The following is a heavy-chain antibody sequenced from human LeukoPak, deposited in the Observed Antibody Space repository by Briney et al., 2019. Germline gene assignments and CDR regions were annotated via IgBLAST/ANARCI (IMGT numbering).Heavy chain of an antibody. J-gene: IGHJ6*02. D-gene: IGHD7-27*01. CDR2: FDPEDGET. V-gene: IGHV1-24*01. Sequence: ASVKVSCKVSGYTLTELSMHWVRQAPGKGLEWMGGFDPEDGETIYAQKFQGRVTMTEDTSTDTAYMELSSLRSEDTAVYYCATVSGDGAVYYYYYGMDVWGQGTTVTVSS. CDR1: GYTLTELS. CDR3: ATVSGDGAVYYYYYGMDV.